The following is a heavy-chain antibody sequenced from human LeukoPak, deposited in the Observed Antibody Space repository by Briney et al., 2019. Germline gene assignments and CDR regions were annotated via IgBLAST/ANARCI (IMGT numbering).Heavy chain of an antibody. D-gene: IGHD3-10*01. J-gene: IGHJ6*02. V-gene: IGHV4-61*01. CDR1: GGSVSSSNYY. CDR2: VYYSGST. Sequence: SETLSLTCTVSGGSVSSSNYYWSWIRQPPGKGLEWIGYVYYSGSTNYNPSLKSRVALSVDTSKNQFSLKLSSVTAADTAVYYCAKDSGRAWGLDVWGQGTTVTVSS. CDR3: AKDSGRAWGLDV.